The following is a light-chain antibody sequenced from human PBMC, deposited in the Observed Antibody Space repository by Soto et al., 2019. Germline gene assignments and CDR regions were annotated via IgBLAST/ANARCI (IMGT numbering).Light chain of an antibody. CDR2: KAS. CDR3: QQYSDNWT. CDR1: QSISSW. V-gene: IGKV1-5*03. J-gene: IGKJ1*01. Sequence: EIQMTQSPSTLSASVGDRVTITCRASQSISSWLAWYQQKPGTAPKLLIYKASTLQSGVPSRFSGSGPGTEFTLTISSLQPDDFATYYCQQYSDNWTFGQGTKVDIK.